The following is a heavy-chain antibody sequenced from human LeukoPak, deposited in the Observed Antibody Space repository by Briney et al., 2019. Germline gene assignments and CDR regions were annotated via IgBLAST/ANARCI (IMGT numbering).Heavy chain of an antibody. CDR1: GGSFSGYY. J-gene: IGHJ4*02. Sequence: SETLSLTCAVYGGSFSGYYWSWIRQPPGKGLEWIGEINHSGSTYYNPSLKSRVTISVDTSKNQFSLKLSSVTAADTAVYYCARRGGYDSSGSAYWGQGTLVTVSS. CDR2: INHSGST. V-gene: IGHV4-34*01. D-gene: IGHD3-22*01. CDR3: ARRGGYDSSGSAY.